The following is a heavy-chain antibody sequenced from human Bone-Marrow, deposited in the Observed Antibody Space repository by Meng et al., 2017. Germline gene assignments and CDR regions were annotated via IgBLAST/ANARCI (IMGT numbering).Heavy chain of an antibody. D-gene: IGHD5-24*01. CDR1: GGSFSGYY. CDR2: INHSGST. J-gene: IGHJ4*02. CDR3: ARTCRDGYNFDY. V-gene: IGHV4-34*01. Sequence: QLQQVGAGLLKPSETLSLPCAVYGGSFSGYYWSWIRQPPGKGLEWIGEINHSGSTNYNPSLKSRVTISVDTSKNQFSLKLSSVTAADTAVYYCARTCRDGYNFDYWGQGTLVTGSS.